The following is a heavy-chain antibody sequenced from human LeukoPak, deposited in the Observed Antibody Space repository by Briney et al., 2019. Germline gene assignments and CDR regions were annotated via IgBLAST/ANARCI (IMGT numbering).Heavy chain of an antibody. J-gene: IGHJ4*02. D-gene: IGHD6-13*01. CDR1: GYSFTNYW. CDR2: IYPGDSDT. V-gene: IGHV5-51*01. Sequence: GESLKISCKGSGYSFTNYWIGWVRQMPGKGLEWLGIIYPGDSDTRYSPSFQGQVTISADKSISTAYLQWSSLKASDTAMYYCARRAEIYSSSWYYLYWGQGTLVTVSS. CDR3: ARRAEIYSSSWYYLY.